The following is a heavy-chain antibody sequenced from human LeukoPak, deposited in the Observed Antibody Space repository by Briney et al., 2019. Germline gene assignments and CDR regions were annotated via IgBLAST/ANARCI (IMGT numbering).Heavy chain of an antibody. Sequence: SETLSLTCAVYGGSFSGYYWSWIRQPPGKGLEWIGEINHSGSTNYNPSLKSRVTISVDTSKNQFSLKLSSVTAADTAVYYCASSEVGATFSEWGQETLVTVSS. V-gene: IGHV4-34*01. J-gene: IGHJ4*02. CDR3: ASSEVGATFSE. CDR1: GGSFSGYY. D-gene: IGHD1-26*01. CDR2: INHSGST.